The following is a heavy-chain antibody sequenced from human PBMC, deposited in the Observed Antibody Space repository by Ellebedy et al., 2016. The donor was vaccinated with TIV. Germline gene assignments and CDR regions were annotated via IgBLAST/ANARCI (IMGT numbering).Heavy chain of an antibody. J-gene: IGHJ3*02. CDR3: ARPRPSGSYYSGAFDI. D-gene: IGHD1-26*01. CDR1: GYSFTSYW. Sequence: GESLKISCKGSGYSFTSYWIGWVRQMPGKGLEWMGIIYPGDSDTIYSPSFQGQVTMSADKSISTAYLQWSNLKASDTAIYYCARPRPSGSYYSGAFDIWGQGTMVTVSS. V-gene: IGHV5-51*01. CDR2: IYPGDSDT.